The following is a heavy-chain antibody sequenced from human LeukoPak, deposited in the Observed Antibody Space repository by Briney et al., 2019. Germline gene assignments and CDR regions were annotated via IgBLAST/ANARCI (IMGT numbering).Heavy chain of an antibody. CDR1: RVTFRRYT. CDR2: IIPIFGTA. D-gene: IGHD3-10*01. V-gene: IGHV1-69*13. Sequence: ASLKVSCKASRVTFRRYTISWVRQAPGQGLEWMGGIIPIFGTANYAPKFPGRVTITADESTSTAYMELSSLRSEDTAVYYCASHRVRGVIPDAFDIWGQGTMVTVSS. J-gene: IGHJ3*02. CDR3: ASHRVRGVIPDAFDI.